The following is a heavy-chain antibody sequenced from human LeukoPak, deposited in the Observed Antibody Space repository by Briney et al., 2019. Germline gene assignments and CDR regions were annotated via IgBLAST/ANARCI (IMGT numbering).Heavy chain of an antibody. J-gene: IGHJ4*02. V-gene: IGHV1-18*01. CDR1: GYTFTSYG. CDR2: IGTYNGNT. CDR3: SRDGGLY. D-gene: IGHD3-16*01. Sequence: ASVKVSCKASGYTFTSYGISWMRQAPGQGLEWVGWIGTYNGNTDYPQKLQGRVTLTTDTSTSTAYMELRSLRSDDTAVYCCSRDGGLYWGQGTLVTVSS.